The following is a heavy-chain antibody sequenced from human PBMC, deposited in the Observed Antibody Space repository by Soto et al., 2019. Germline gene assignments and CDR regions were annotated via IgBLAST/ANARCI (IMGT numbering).Heavy chain of an antibody. Sequence: SDTLSLTXTVSGGSVSSGSYYWSWIRQPPGKGLEWIGYIYYSGSTNYNSSLKSRVTISVDTSKNQFSLKLTSVTAADTAVYYCARDRGYYDSSGYLKAFDIWGQGTMVTVS. J-gene: IGHJ3*02. CDR1: GGSVSSGSYY. CDR3: ARDRGYYDSSGYLKAFDI. V-gene: IGHV4-61*01. D-gene: IGHD3-22*01. CDR2: IYYSGST.